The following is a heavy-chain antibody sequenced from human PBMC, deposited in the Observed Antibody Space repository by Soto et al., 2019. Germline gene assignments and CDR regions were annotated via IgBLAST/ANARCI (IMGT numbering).Heavy chain of an antibody. Sequence: GASVKVSCQASGDTFASFGFSWVRQAPGQGLEWLGWISAYNGNTHYAQKVRDRVTLTTDTSTNTAYMELRSLTSDDTAVYYCARDQESITDRILQYWGQGTRVTVSS. CDR1: GDTFASFG. D-gene: IGHD3-10*01. CDR2: ISAYNGNT. CDR3: ARDQESITDRILQY. J-gene: IGHJ4*02. V-gene: IGHV1-18*01.